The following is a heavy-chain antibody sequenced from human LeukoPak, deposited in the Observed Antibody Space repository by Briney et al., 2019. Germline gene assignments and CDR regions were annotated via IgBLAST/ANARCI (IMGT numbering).Heavy chain of an antibody. D-gene: IGHD3-10*01. Sequence: SVKVSCKASGGTFSSYAISWVRQAPGQGLEWMGRIIPIFGTANYAQKFQGRVTITADESTSTAYMELSSLRSEDTAVYYCARAAGYYGSGSYYISGYFDYWGQGTLVTVSS. CDR1: GGTFSSYA. V-gene: IGHV1-69*15. CDR3: ARAAGYYGSGSYYISGYFDY. CDR2: IIPIFGTA. J-gene: IGHJ4*02.